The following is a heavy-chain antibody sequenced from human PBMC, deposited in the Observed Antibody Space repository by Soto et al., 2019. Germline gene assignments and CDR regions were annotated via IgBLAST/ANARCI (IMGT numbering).Heavy chain of an antibody. CDR2: ISAYNGNT. V-gene: IGHV1-18*01. Sequence: ASVKVSCKASGYTFTSYGISWVRQAPGQGLEWMGWISAYNGNTNYAQKLQGRVTMTTDTSTSTAYMELRSLRSDDTAVYYCARVNYYDSSGYYTNWFGPWGQGTLVTVSS. D-gene: IGHD3-22*01. CDR1: GYTFTSYG. J-gene: IGHJ5*02. CDR3: ARVNYYDSSGYYTNWFGP.